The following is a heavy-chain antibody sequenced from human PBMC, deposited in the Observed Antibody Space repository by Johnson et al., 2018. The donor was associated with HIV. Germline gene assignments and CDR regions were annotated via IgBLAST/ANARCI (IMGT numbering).Heavy chain of an antibody. Sequence: QVQLVESGGGVVQPGRSLRLSCAASGFTFSNYDMHWVRQAPGKGLEWVAFIRYDGSHKYYADSVKGRFTISRDNFKNTLYLQMNSLRGEDTAVYYCAKDPLVVPAATLDAFDIWGQGTMVTVSS. J-gene: IGHJ3*02. CDR1: GFTFSNYD. CDR2: IRYDGSHK. CDR3: AKDPLVVPAATLDAFDI. D-gene: IGHD2-2*01. V-gene: IGHV3-30*02.